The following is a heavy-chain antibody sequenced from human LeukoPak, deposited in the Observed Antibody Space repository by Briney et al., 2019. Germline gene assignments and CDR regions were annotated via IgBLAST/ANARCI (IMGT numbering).Heavy chain of an antibody. D-gene: IGHD2-15*01. CDR1: GFIFSRYG. J-gene: IGHJ4*02. Sequence: GGSLRLSCLASGFIFSRYGMHWVRPAPGKVLEWVGVISYDGSNKYYADSVKGRFTSSRDNSKNTLYLQMDSLRAEDTAVYYCAREEYCSGGSCYTGLDYWGQGTLVTVSS. CDR2: ISYDGSNK. CDR3: AREEYCSGGSCYTGLDY. V-gene: IGHV3-30*03.